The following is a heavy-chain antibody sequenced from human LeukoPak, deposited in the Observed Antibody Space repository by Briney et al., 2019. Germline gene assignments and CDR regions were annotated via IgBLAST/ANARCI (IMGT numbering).Heavy chain of an antibody. CDR1: GFTFSSYG. CDR3: AKRMGPSIAAADLDY. J-gene: IGHJ4*02. D-gene: IGHD6-13*01. V-gene: IGHV3-30*02. CDR2: IRYDGSNK. Sequence: GGSLRLSCAASGFTFSSYGMHWVRQAPGKGLEWVAFIRYDGSNKYYADSVKGRFTISRDNSKNTLYLQMNSLRVEDTAVYYCAKRMGPSIAAADLDYWGQGTLVTVS.